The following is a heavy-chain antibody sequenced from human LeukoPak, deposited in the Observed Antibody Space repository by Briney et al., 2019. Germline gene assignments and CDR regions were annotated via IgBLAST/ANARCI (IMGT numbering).Heavy chain of an antibody. D-gene: IGHD2-15*01. CDR1: GGSISSSNW. J-gene: IGHJ3*02. Sequence: SGTLSLTCAVSGGSISSSNWWSWVRQPPGKGLEWIGEIYHSGSTNYNPSLKSRVTISVDKSKNQFSLKLSSVTAADTAVYSCARRACSGGSCYSQRGAFDIWGQGTMVTVSS. V-gene: IGHV4-4*02. CDR3: ARRACSGGSCYSQRGAFDI. CDR2: IYHSGST.